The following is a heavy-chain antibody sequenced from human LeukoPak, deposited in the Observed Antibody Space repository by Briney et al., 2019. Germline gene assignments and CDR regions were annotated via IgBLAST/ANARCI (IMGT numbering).Heavy chain of an antibody. CDR1: GFTLSSYA. Sequence: GRSLRLSCAASGFTLSSYAMHWVRQAPGKGLEWVAVISYDGSNKYYADSVKGRFTISRDNSKNTLYLQMNSLRAEDTAVYYCARDAVVTPGLDYWGQGTLVTVSS. CDR2: ISYDGSNK. D-gene: IGHD4-23*01. CDR3: ARDAVVTPGLDY. J-gene: IGHJ4*02. V-gene: IGHV3-30*04.